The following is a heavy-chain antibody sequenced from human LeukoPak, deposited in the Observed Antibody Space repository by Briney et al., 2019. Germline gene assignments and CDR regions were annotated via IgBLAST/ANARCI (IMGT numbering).Heavy chain of an antibody. CDR1: AYSITNNDW. Sequence: PSETLSLTCAVSAYSITNNDWWAWIRQPPGKGLEWIGYIHYTGSNYYNPSLKSRVTMSVDTSKNQFSLKLTSVTAVDTAVYYCVKKVAGVAWFDSWGQGTLVTVSS. CDR3: VKKVAGVAWFDS. D-gene: IGHD7-27*01. CDR2: IHYTGSN. J-gene: IGHJ5*01. V-gene: IGHV4-28*01.